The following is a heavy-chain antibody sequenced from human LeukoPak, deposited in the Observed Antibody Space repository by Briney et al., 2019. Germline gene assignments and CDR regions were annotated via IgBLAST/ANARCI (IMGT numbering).Heavy chain of an antibody. CDR1: GGSISTYY. J-gene: IGHJ4*02. CDR2: IYYSANT. D-gene: IGHD2-2*01. V-gene: IGHV4-59*01. CDR3: ARGTPYYDY. Sequence: SETLSLTCTVSGGSISTYYWSWIRQPPGKGLEWIGYIYYSANTNYNPSLKSRVTITLDTSKNQFSLKLSSVTAADTALYYCARGTPYYDYWGQGTLVTVSS.